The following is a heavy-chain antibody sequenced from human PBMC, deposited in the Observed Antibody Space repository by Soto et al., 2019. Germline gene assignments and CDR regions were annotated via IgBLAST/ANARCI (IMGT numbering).Heavy chain of an antibody. CDR1: GYSFTSYW. CDR3: ARLPSYYDILNGLYYYSGMDV. CDR2: IYPGDSDT. D-gene: IGHD3-9*01. J-gene: IGHJ6*02. V-gene: IGHV5-51*01. Sequence: GESLKISCKGSGYSFTSYWIGWARQMPGKGLEWMGIIYPGDSDTRYSPSFQGQVTISADKSISTAYLQWSSLKASDTAMYYCARLPSYYDILNGLYYYSGMDVWGQGTTVTVSS.